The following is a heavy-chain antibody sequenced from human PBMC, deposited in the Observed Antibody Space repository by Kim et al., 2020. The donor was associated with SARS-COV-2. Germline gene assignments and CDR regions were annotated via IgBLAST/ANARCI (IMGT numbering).Heavy chain of an antibody. CDR3: AKDASFWSGFANC. Sequence: GGSLRLSCAASGFTFSTHGMHWVRQTPGKGLEWVAIISYDGTKKYHADSVKGRFTISRDNSKNTLYLQMNSLRGEDTAVYYCAKDASFWSGFANCWGQGTLVTVS. CDR1: GFTFSTHG. CDR2: ISYDGTKK. J-gene: IGHJ4*02. V-gene: IGHV3-30*18. D-gene: IGHD3-3*01.